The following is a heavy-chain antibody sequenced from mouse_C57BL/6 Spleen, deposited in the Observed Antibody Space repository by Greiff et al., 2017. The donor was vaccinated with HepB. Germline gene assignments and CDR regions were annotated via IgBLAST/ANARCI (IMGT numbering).Heavy chain of an antibody. D-gene: IGHD1-2*01. CDR2: INYDGSST. CDR3: ARDHYDGYFDV. Sequence: EVKLMESEGGLVQPGSSMKLSCTASGFTFSDYYMAWVRQVPEKGLEWVANINYDGSSTYYLDSLKSRFIISRDNAKNILYLQMSSLKSEDTATYYCARDHYDGYFDVWGTGTTVTVSS. J-gene: IGHJ1*03. CDR1: GFTFSDYY. V-gene: IGHV5-16*01.